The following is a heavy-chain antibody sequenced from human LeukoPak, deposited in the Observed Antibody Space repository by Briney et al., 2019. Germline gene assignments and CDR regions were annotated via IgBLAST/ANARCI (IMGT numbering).Heavy chain of an antibody. CDR1: GFTFSSYG. Sequence: GGSLRLSCAASGFTFSSYGMHWVRQAPGKGLVWVAFIRYDGSNKYYADSVKGRFTISRDNSENTLYLQMNSLRAEDTAVYYCAKDLGFWVYMDVWGKGTTVTVSS. CDR3: AKDLGFWVYMDV. J-gene: IGHJ6*03. V-gene: IGHV3-30*02. CDR2: IRYDGSNK. D-gene: IGHD3-3*01.